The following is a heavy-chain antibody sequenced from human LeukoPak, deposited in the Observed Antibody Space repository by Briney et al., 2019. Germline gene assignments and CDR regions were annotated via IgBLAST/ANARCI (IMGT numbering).Heavy chain of an antibody. CDR2: ISAYNGNT. Sequence: GASVKVSCNASGYTFTSYGNSWVRQAPGQGHEWKGWISAYNGNTNYAQKLQGRVTMTTDTSTSTTSMELRSLRSDDTAVYYCSSIQLPGAFDIWGQGTMVTVSS. V-gene: IGHV1-18*01. J-gene: IGHJ3*02. D-gene: IGHD1-1*01. CDR1: GYTFTSYG. CDR3: SSIQLPGAFDI.